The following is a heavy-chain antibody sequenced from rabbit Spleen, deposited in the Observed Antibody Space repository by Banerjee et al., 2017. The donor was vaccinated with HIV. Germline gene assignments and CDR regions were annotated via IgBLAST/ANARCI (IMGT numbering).Heavy chain of an antibody. Sequence: EESGGDLVKPEGSLTLTCTASGFSFSSSYWICWVRQAPGKGLEWIACIYGGSSGSTRYAPWAKGRFTIPKASTTVTLQMTSLTAADMATYFCARDDHGGGLFYFDLWGPGTLVPVS. J-gene: IGHJ4*01. D-gene: IGHD2-1*01. V-gene: IGHV1S45*01. CDR1: GFSFSSSYW. CDR3: ARDDHGGGLFYFDL. CDR2: IYGGSSGST.